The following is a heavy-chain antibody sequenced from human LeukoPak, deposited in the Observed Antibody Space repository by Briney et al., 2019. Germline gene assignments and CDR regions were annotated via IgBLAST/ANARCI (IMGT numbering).Heavy chain of an antibody. CDR3: AKGQRWEQPLDF. D-gene: IGHD4-23*01. Sequence: PGGSLRLSCAASGFTFSSYAMTWVRQAPGKGLEWVSAISDSGRSTYYADSVKGRFTISRDISKGTLYLQMNSLRAEDTALYYCAKGQRWEQPLDFWGQGTLVTVSS. V-gene: IGHV3-23*01. J-gene: IGHJ4*02. CDR1: GFTFSSYA. CDR2: ISDSGRST.